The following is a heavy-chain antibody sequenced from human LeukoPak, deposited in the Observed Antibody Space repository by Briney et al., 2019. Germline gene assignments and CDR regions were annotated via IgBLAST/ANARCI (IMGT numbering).Heavy chain of an antibody. J-gene: IGHJ3*01. CDR3: ARVLLGMSAFDL. V-gene: IGHV3-74*01. D-gene: IGHD3-9*01. CDR2: INSDGSST. CDR1: GFTFSSYW. Sequence: GGSLRLPCAASGFTFSSYWMHWVRHAPGKGLVWVSRINSDGSSTSYADSVKGRFTISRDNAKNSLFLQMNSLRADDTAVYSCARVLLGMSAFDLWGQGTMVSVSS.